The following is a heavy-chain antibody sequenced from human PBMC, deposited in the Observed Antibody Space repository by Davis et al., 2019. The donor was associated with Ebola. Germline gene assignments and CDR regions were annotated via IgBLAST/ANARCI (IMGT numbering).Heavy chain of an antibody. CDR3: ARDRSGTWFH. D-gene: IGHD6-25*01. CDR2: INPNSGGT. CDR1: GYTFTGYY. Sequence: ASVKVSCKASGYTFTGYYIHWVRQAPGQGLEWMGWINPNSGGTNYAQKFQGRVTMTRDTSISTAYMELSRLRSDDTAIYYCARDRSGTWFHWGQGTLVTVSS. V-gene: IGHV1-2*02. J-gene: IGHJ4*02.